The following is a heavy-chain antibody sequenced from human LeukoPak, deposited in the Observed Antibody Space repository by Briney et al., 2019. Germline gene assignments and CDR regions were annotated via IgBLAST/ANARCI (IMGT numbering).Heavy chain of an antibody. CDR2: ISSTSSHI. CDR3: ARRYCSGGSCYYFYFDY. Sequence: GGSLRLSCVASGFTFSSYSMNWVRQAPGKGLEWVSCISSTSSHIYYADSVRGRFTISRDNAKNSLYLQMNSLRAEDTAVYYCARRYCSGGSCYYFYFDYWGQGTLVTVSS. J-gene: IGHJ4*02. D-gene: IGHD2-15*01. CDR1: GFTFSSYS. V-gene: IGHV3-21*01.